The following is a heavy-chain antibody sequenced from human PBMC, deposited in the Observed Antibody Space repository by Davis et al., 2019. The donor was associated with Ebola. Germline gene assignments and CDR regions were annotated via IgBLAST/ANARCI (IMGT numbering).Heavy chain of an antibody. Sequence: GESLKISCAASGFTFSSYAMSWVRQAPGKGLEWVSVIYSGGTTYYADSVKGRFIISRDNSKNTLYLQMNSLRAEDTAVYYCAKQVGSSGWYNFDYWGQGTQVTVSS. CDR2: IYSGGTT. V-gene: IGHV3-66*04. CDR3: AKQVGSSGWYNFDY. J-gene: IGHJ4*02. D-gene: IGHD6-19*01. CDR1: GFTFSSYA.